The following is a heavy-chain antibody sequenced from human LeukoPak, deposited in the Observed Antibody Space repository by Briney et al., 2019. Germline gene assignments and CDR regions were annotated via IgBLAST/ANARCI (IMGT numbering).Heavy chain of an antibody. Sequence: SETLSLTCTVSGGSISSGSYYWTWIRQPAGKGLEWIGRIYTSGSTNYNPSLKSRVTISVDTSKNQFSLKLSSVTAADAVVYYCAREVYSSSWYNYVFDYWGQGTLVTVSS. V-gene: IGHV4-61*02. J-gene: IGHJ4*02. CDR2: IYTSGST. CDR1: GGSISSGSYY. CDR3: AREVYSSSWYNYVFDY. D-gene: IGHD6-13*01.